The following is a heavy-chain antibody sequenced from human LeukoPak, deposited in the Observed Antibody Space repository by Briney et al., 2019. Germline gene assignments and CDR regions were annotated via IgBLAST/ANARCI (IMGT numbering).Heavy chain of an antibody. CDR1: GGSISSYY. D-gene: IGHD5-24*01. V-gene: IGHV4-59*01. J-gene: IGHJ4*02. Sequence: SXXLSLTCTVSGGSISSYYWSWIRQPPGKGLEWIGYIYYSGSTNYNPSLKSRVTISVDTSKNQFSLKLSSVTAADTAVYYCARLRVATNQNLFDYWGQGTLVTVSS. CDR2: IYYSGST. CDR3: ARLRVATNQNLFDY.